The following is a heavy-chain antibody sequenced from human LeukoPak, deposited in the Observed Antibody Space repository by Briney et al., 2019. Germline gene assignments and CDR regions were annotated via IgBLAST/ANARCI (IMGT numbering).Heavy chain of an antibody. CDR1: NGSMTSDSYY. Sequence: SETLSLTCTVSNGSMTSDSYYWAWVRQPPGKGLEWIGTIFYSGKTYYSASLKSRITVSLDTSKKNFSLRLSSVTAADTAVYYCARLRIVSTWFDAWGQGARVTVSS. V-gene: IGHV4-39*02. D-gene: IGHD2-15*01. CDR2: IFYSGKT. CDR3: ARLRIVSTWFDA. J-gene: IGHJ5*02.